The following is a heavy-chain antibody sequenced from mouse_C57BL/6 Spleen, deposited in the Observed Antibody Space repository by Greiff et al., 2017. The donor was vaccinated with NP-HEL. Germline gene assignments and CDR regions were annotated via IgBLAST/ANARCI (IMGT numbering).Heavy chain of an antibody. Sequence: EVQGVESGGDLVKPGGSLKLSCAASGFTFSSYGMSWVRQTPDKRLEWVATISSGGSYTYYPDSVKGRFTISRDNAKNTLYLQMSSLKSEDTAMYYCAKGVWDDYAMDYWGQGTSVTVSS. CDR3: AKGVWDDYAMDY. CDR1: GFTFSSYG. D-gene: IGHD4-1*01. J-gene: IGHJ4*01. CDR2: ISSGGSYT. V-gene: IGHV5-6*01.